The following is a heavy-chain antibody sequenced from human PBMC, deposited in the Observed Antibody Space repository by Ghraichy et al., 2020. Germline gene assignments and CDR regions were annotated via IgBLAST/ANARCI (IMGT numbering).Heavy chain of an antibody. CDR2: FDPEDGET. D-gene: IGHD3-22*01. V-gene: IGHV1-24*01. J-gene: IGHJ4*02. Sequence: ASVKVSCKVSGYTLTELSMHWVRQAPGKGLEWMGGFDPEDGETIYAQKFQGRVTMTEDTSTDTAYMELSSLRSEDTAVYYCATWTLGSGSSGYYAFDYWGQGTLVTVSS. CDR3: ATWTLGSGSSGYYAFDY. CDR1: GYTLTELS.